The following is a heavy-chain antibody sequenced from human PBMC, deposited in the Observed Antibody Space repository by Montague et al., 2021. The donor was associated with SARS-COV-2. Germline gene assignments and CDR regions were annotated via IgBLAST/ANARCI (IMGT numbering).Heavy chain of an antibody. CDR3: ARGPFYWNYLDYYYYMDV. CDR2: IYSGGST. CDR1: GFTVSSNY. D-gene: IGHD1-7*01. Sequence: SLRLSCAASGFTVSSNYMSWVRQAPGKVLEWVSVIYSGGSTYYXXXVXXXFTXSRHNSKNTLYLQMNSLRAEDTAVYSCARGPFYWNYLDYYYYMDVWGKGTTVTVSS. V-gene: IGHV3-53*04. J-gene: IGHJ6*03.